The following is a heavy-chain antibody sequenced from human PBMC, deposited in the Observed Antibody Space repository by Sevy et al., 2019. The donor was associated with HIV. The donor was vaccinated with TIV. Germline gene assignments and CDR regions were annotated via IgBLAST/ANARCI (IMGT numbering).Heavy chain of an antibody. D-gene: IGHD1-26*01. CDR1: GFTFSSYG. J-gene: IGHJ3*02. Sequence: GESLKISCAASGFTFSSYGMHWVRQAPGKGLEWVAVISYDGSNKYYADSVKGRFTISRDNSKNTLYLQMNSLRAEDTAVYYCAKDLGWDDGSIPLDAFDIWGQGTMVTVSS. V-gene: IGHV3-30*18. CDR3: AKDLGWDDGSIPLDAFDI. CDR2: ISYDGSNK.